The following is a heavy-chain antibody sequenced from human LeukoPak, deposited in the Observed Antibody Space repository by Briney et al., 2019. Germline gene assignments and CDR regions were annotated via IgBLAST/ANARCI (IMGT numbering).Heavy chain of an antibody. CDR2: IFYSGST. V-gene: IGHV4-61*01. Sequence: PSETLSLTCTVSGGSVSSGSYYWSWIRQPPGKGLEWVGYIFYSGSTNYNPSLNSRVTISVDTSKKQFSLKLSSVTAADTAVYYCARADKMVRGVIVRGYYFDYWGRGTLVTVSS. CDR3: ARADKMVRGVIVRGYYFDY. J-gene: IGHJ4*02. D-gene: IGHD3-10*01. CDR1: GGSVSSGSYY.